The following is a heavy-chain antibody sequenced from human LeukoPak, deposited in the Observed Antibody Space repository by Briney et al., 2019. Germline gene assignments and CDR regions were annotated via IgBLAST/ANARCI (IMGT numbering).Heavy chain of an antibody. CDR1: GFTFDDYA. CDR2: ISWNSGSI. J-gene: IGHJ4*02. Sequence: PGGSLRLSCAASGFTFDDYAMHWVRQAPGKGLEWVSGISWNSGSIGYADSVKGRFTISRDNAKNSLYLQMNSLRVEDMALYYCAKDMDYGSGSYCFDYWGQGTLVTVSS. D-gene: IGHD3-10*01. V-gene: IGHV3-9*03. CDR3: AKDMDYGSGSYCFDY.